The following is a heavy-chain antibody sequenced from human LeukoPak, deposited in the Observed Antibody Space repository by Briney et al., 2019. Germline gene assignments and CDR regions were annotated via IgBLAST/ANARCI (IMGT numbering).Heavy chain of an antibody. Sequence: ASVKVSCKASGYTFTGYYMHWVRQAPGQGLEWMGQINPNSGGTNYVQKFQGRVTMTRDTSFTTAYMELSGLRSDDTAVYYCARVRIGVAGNTFDMWGLGTMVTVS. D-gene: IGHD6-19*01. J-gene: IGHJ3*02. CDR3: ARVRIGVAGNTFDM. CDR2: INPNSGGT. CDR1: GYTFTGYY. V-gene: IGHV1-2*06.